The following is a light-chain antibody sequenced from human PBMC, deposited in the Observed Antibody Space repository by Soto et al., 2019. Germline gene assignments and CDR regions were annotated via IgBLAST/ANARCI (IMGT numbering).Light chain of an antibody. CDR1: QSISSW. Sequence: DIQMTQSPSTLSASVGDRVTITCRASQSISSWWAWYQQKPGKAPKLLIYEASSLESGVPSRFSGSGSGTEFSLTISSLQPDDFATYYCQQYNSYTAFGQGTKVEIK. V-gene: IGKV1-5*01. CDR2: EAS. CDR3: QQYNSYTA. J-gene: IGKJ1*01.